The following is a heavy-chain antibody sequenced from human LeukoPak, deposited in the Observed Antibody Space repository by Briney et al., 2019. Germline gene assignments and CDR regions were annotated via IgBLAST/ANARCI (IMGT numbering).Heavy chain of an antibody. D-gene: IGHD4-23*01. V-gene: IGHV3-30*04. CDR3: AKATLRTTVVKGVLDY. Sequence: SGGSLRLSCAASGFTFSSYAMHWVRQAPGKGLEWVAVISYDGSNKYYADSVKGRFTISRDNSKNTLYLQMNSLRAEDTAVYYCAKATLRTTVVKGVLDYWGQGTLVTVSS. CDR1: GFTFSSYA. J-gene: IGHJ4*02. CDR2: ISYDGSNK.